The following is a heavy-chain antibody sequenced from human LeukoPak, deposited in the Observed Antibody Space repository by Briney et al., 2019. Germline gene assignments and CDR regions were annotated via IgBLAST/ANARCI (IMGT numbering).Heavy chain of an antibody. CDR1: GGSISSHY. CDR3: ARGLSCVGGAFDI. D-gene: IGHD4-23*01. V-gene: IGHV4-59*11. Sequence: PSETLSLTCIVSGGSISSHYWSWLRQPPGKGLEGIGYIYYSGSTNYNPSLKSRVTISVDTSKNQFSLKLSSVTAADTAVYYCARGLSCVGGAFDIWGQGTMVTVSS. CDR2: IYYSGST. J-gene: IGHJ3*02.